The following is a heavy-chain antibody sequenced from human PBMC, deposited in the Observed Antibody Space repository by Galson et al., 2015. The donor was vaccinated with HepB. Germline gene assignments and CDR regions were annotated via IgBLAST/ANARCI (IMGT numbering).Heavy chain of an antibody. CDR1: GFTFSSYS. V-gene: IGHV3-48*02. CDR2: ISSSSSTI. J-gene: IGHJ6*02. D-gene: IGHD3-3*01. Sequence: SLRLSCAASGFTFSSYSMNWVRQAPGKGLEWVSYISSSSSTIYYADSVKGRFTISRDNAKNSLYLQMNSLRDEDTAVYYCARDTQAITIFHYGMDVWGQGTTVTVSS. CDR3: ARDTQAITIFHYGMDV.